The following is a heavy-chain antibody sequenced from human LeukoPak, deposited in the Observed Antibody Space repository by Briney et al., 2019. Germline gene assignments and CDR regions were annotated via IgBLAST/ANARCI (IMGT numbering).Heavy chain of an antibody. Sequence: GGSLRLSCAASGFTFSSYDMHWVRQATGKGLEWVSAIGTAGDTYYPGSVKGRFTISRENAKNSLYLQMNSLRAGDTAVYYCARGNHDYSKGLNYYYYYYMDVWGKGTTVTVSS. D-gene: IGHD4-11*01. CDR3: ARGNHDYSKGLNYYYYYYMDV. CDR2: IGTAGDT. CDR1: GFTFSSYD. J-gene: IGHJ6*03. V-gene: IGHV3-13*01.